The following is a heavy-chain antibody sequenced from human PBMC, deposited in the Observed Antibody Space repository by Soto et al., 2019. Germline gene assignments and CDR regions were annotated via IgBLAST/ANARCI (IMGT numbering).Heavy chain of an antibody. V-gene: IGHV4-59*01. D-gene: IGHD3-16*02. CDR3: AREGGGYRFDR. CDR1: VSFGTYY. CDR2: IFSSEHF. Sequence: QVQLQESGPGLVQPSETLSLTCVGVSFGTYYWGWIRQPPGKGLEWLGYIFSSEHFKYNPSLKSRLTISVDPSKNLVSLRLTSVTAADTVVYYCAREGGGYRFDRWGQGTLVTVSS. J-gene: IGHJ4*02.